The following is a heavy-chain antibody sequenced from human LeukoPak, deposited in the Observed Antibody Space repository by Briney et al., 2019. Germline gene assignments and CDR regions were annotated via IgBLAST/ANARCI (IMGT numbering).Heavy chain of an antibody. J-gene: IGHJ4*02. CDR3: ARVRSEYSSSSALDY. D-gene: IGHD6-6*01. CDR2: ISAYNGNT. CDR1: GYTFTSYG. Sequence: ASVKVSCKASGYTFTSYGISWVRQAPGQGLEWMGWISAYNGNTDYAQKLQGRVTMTTDTSTSTAYMELRSLRSDDTAVYYCARVRSEYSSSSALDYCGEGTLVSVSS. V-gene: IGHV1-18*01.